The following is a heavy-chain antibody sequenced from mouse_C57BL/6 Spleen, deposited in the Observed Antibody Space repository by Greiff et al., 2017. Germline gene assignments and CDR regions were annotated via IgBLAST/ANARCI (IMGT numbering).Heavy chain of an antibody. D-gene: IGHD4-1*01. CDR1: GFTFSDYY. CDR2: INYDGSST. CDR3: ARDGLTGTMDY. V-gene: IGHV5-16*01. J-gene: IGHJ4*01. Sequence: EVQLMESEGGLVQPGSSMKLSCTASGFTFSDYYMAWVRQVPEKGLEWVANINYDGSSTYYLDSLKSRFIISRDNAKNILYLQMSSLKSEDTATYYCARDGLTGTMDYWGQGTSVTVSS.